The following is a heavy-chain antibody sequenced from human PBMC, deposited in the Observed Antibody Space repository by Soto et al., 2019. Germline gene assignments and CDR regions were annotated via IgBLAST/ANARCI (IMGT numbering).Heavy chain of an antibody. V-gene: IGHV3-23*01. Sequence: GVSLRLSCKASGFTFDNYAMTWVRQAPGKGLEWVSSINVSCGARYYGVSVKGRFTIYREPYTHTLYLEMSSLRAEDSAMYYRAKALNNYRYYFDFWGQGSLVTVSS. CDR1: GFTFDNYA. CDR3: AKALNNYRYYFDF. J-gene: IGHJ4*02. CDR2: INVSCGAR. D-gene: IGHD1-20*01.